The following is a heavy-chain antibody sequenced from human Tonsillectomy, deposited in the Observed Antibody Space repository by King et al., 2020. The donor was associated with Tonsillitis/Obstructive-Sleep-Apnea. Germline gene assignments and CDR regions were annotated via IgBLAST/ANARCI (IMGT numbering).Heavy chain of an antibody. D-gene: IGHD5-12*01. CDR3: TRDAVDIVATIKDPHYYYYYMDV. V-gene: IGHV3-49*04. CDR2: IRSKAYGGTT. CDR1: GFTFGDYA. Sequence: VQLVESGGGLVQPGRSLRLSCTASGFTFGDYAMSWVRQAPGKGLEWVGFIRSKAYGGTTEYAASVKGRFTISRDDSKSIAYLQMNSLKTEDTAVYYCTRDAVDIVATIKDPHYYYYYMDVWGKGTTVTVSS. J-gene: IGHJ6*03.